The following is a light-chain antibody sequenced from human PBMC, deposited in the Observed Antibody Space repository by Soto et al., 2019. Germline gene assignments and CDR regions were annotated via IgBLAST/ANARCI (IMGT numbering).Light chain of an antibody. V-gene: IGKV1-5*01. CDR3: QQYNFYWT. Sequence: DIQMTQSPSTLSASVGDRVTITCRASQSISSWLAWYQQKPGKAPQLLIYDASTLKGVVPSRFSGSGSGTEFTLTISSLQPDDFATYYCQQYNFYWTFGQGTEVEIK. CDR1: QSISSW. J-gene: IGKJ1*01. CDR2: DAS.